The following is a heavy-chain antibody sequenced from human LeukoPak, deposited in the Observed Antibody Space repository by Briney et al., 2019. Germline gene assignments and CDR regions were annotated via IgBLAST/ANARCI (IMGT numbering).Heavy chain of an antibody. CDR1: GYTFTSYG. Sequence: SVKVSCKASGYTFTSYGISWVRQAPGQGLEWMGGIIPISDTANDAQKFKGRVTITADKSTSTVYMELSSLRSEDTAVYYCAREDDTGRYMGDDAFDIWGQGTMVTVSS. CDR3: AREDDTGRYMGDDAFDI. J-gene: IGHJ3*02. CDR2: IIPISDTA. D-gene: IGHD1-26*01. V-gene: IGHV1-69*06.